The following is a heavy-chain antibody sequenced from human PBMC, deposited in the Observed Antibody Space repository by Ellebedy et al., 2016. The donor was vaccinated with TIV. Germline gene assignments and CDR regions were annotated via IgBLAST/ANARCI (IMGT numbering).Heavy chain of an antibody. CDR3: ANTAMAVDYFYGMDV. D-gene: IGHD5-18*01. V-gene: IGHV1-69*04. CDR2: IIPILGLA. Sequence: AASVKVSCKASGGTFSSYAIRWVRQAPGQGLEWMGRIIPILGLANYTQKFQGRVTITADRSTSTAYMELSSLRSEDTAVYYCANTAMAVDYFYGMDVWGQGTTVTVTS. CDR1: GGTFSSYA. J-gene: IGHJ6*02.